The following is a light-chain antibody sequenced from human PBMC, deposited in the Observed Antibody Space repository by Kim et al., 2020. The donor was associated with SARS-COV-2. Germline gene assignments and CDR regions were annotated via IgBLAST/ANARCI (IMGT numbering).Light chain of an antibody. V-gene: IGLV2-14*03. CDR1: SSDVGGYNY. CDR2: DVS. Sequence: QSITISCTGNSSDVGGYNYVAWYQKHPGKAPKLMIYDVSNRPSGVSNRFSGSKSGNTASLTISGLRAEDEADYYCSSYTSSSTLEVFGTGTKVTVL. CDR3: SSYTSSSTLEV. J-gene: IGLJ1*01.